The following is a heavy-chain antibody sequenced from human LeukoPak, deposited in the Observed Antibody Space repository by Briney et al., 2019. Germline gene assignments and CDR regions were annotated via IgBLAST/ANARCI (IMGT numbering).Heavy chain of an antibody. CDR2: ISSSNIYI. D-gene: IGHD6-13*01. CDR3: ARCSAVGCDCPDY. J-gene: IGHJ4*02. V-gene: IGHV3-21*01. Sequence: GGSLRLSCAASGVTFSSYSMNWVRQAPGKRLEWVSSISSSNIYIYYADSVKGRFTISRANAKNSLYLQMNSLRAEDTAVYYCARCSAVGCDCPDYWGQGTLVTVSS. CDR1: GVTFSSYS.